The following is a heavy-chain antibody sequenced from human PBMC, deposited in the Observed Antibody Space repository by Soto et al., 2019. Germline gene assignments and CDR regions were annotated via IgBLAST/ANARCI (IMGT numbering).Heavy chain of an antibody. D-gene: IGHD3-16*01. CDR1: GGTFSSYA. CDR3: ARTPSVNYAYGAFDI. V-gene: IGHV1-69*13. J-gene: IGHJ3*02. CDR2: IIPIFGTA. Sequence: SVKVSCKASGGTFSSYAISWVRQAPGQGLEWMGGIIPIFGTANYAQKFQGRVTITADGSTSTAYMELSSLRSEDTAVHYCARTPSVNYAYGAFDIWGQGTMVTVSS.